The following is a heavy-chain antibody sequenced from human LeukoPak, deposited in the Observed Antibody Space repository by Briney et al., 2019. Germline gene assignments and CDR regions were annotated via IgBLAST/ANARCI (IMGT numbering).Heavy chain of an antibody. J-gene: IGHJ4*02. CDR2: ISYDGSNK. V-gene: IGHV3-30-3*01. Sequence: QPGGSLRLSCAASGFTFSSYAMHWVRQAPGKGLEWVAVISYDGSNKYYADSVKGRFTISRDNSKNTLYLQMNSLRAEDTAVYYCARPSGSVDYWGQGTLVTVSS. D-gene: IGHD1-26*01. CDR1: GFTFSSYA. CDR3: ARPSGSVDY.